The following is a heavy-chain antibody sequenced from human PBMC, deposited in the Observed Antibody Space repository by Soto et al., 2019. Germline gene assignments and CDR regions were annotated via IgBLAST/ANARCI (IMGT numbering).Heavy chain of an antibody. CDR3: ARAYCGGDCLTHFDY. CDR1: GGTFSSYA. Sequence: SVKVSCKASGGTFSSYAISWVRQAPGQGLEWMGGIIPIFGTANYAQKFQGRVTITADESTSTAYMELSSLRSEDTAVYYCARAYCGGDCLTHFDYWGQGTLVTSPQ. V-gene: IGHV1-69*13. CDR2: IIPIFGTA. J-gene: IGHJ4*02. D-gene: IGHD2-21*02.